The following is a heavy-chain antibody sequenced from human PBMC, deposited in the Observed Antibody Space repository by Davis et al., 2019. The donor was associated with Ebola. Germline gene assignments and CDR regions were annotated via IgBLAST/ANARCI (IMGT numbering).Heavy chain of an antibody. CDR3: VRDTYYYYNTMDV. CDR1: ASTSSGYG. CDR2: IWYDGRNK. Sequence: SLSLSCAVSASTSSGYGLHWVRQPPGKGLEWVAVIWYDGRNKYYADSVKGRFTIARDNSKNTLYLQMNSMRAEDTAVYYCVRDTYYYYNTMDVWGKGTTVTVSS. J-gene: IGHJ6*04. V-gene: IGHV3-33*01.